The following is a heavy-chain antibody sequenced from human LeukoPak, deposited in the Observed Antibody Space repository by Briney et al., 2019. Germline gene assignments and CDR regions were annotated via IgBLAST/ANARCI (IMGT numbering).Heavy chain of an antibody. CDR2: IYSGGST. CDR1: GFTVSSNY. Sequence: GGSPRLSCAASGFTVSSNYMSWVRQAPGKGLEWVSVIYSGGSTYYADSVKGRFTISRDNSKNTLYLQMNSLRAEDTAVYYCAREGYDSSGYDYFDYWGQGTLVTVSS. CDR3: AREGYDSSGYDYFDY. D-gene: IGHD3-22*01. V-gene: IGHV3-66*01. J-gene: IGHJ4*02.